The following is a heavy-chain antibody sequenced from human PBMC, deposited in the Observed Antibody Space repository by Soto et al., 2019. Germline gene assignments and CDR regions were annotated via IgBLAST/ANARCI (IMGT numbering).Heavy chain of an antibody. V-gene: IGHV4-4*07. D-gene: IGHD4-17*01. CDR3: ARSPAYGDYANLDT. J-gene: IGHJ5*02. Sequence: SEPLFLTCTVSGDSVSKYYWNWIRQPAGKGLEWIGRIYTTRSPNYNPSLKSRVTMSVDTSKNQFSLKLNLSSVTAADTAVYYCARSPAYGDYANLDTWGQGTLVTVAS. CDR1: GDSVSKYY. CDR2: IYTTRSP.